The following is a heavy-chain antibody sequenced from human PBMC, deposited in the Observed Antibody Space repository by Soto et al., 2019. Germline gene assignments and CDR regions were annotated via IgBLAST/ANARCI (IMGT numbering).Heavy chain of an antibody. Sequence: ASVKVSCKASGYTFTSYDINWVRQATGQGLEWMGWMNPNSGNTGYAQKFQGRVTMTRNTSISTAYMELSSLRSEDTAVYYCARGLYDSSGYYYAFDIWGQGTMVTVSS. CDR1: GYTFTSYD. J-gene: IGHJ3*02. V-gene: IGHV1-8*01. CDR2: MNPNSGNT. CDR3: ARGLYDSSGYYYAFDI. D-gene: IGHD3-22*01.